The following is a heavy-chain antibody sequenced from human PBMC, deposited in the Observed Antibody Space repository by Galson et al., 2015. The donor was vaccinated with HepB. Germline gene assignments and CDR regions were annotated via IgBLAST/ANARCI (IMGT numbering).Heavy chain of an antibody. Sequence: LSLTCTVSGGSISSGGYYWSWIRQHPGKGLEWIGYISYSGTTYYNPSLESRVAISVDTSKNQFSLKLNSVTVADTAIYYCAKVVVRPLNAFDIWGQGTMVTVSS. CDR2: ISYSGTT. CDR3: AKVVVRPLNAFDI. CDR1: GGSISSGGYY. D-gene: IGHD6-6*01. V-gene: IGHV4-31*03. J-gene: IGHJ3*02.